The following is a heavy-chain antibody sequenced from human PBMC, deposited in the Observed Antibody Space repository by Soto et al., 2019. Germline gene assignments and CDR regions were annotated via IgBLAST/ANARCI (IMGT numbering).Heavy chain of an antibody. Sequence: GGSLRLSCGASGFTFRTYTMNWVRQAPGKGLEWVSGIRGFSPYTFYAESVKGRFTISRDNAKNSLYLQMNSLGVEDTAVYYCAKALVVIGGYYYGMDVWGHGTTVTVSS. J-gene: IGHJ6*02. V-gene: IGHV3-21*01. CDR3: AKALVVIGGYYYGMDV. CDR2: IRGFSPYT. D-gene: IGHD2-21*01. CDR1: GFTFRTYT.